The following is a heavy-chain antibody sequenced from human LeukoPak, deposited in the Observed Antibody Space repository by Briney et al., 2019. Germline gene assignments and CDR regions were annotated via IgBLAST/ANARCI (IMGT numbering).Heavy chain of an antibody. J-gene: IGHJ4*02. CDR2: IIPIFGTA. CDR3: ASPPGDFWSGFDY. Sequence: SVKVSCKASGGTSSSYVISWVRQAPGQGLEWMGGIIPIFGTANYAQKFQGRVTITADESTSTAYMELSSLRSEDTAVYYCASPPGDFWSGFDYWGQGTLVTVSS. V-gene: IGHV1-69*13. CDR1: GGTSSSYV. D-gene: IGHD3-3*01.